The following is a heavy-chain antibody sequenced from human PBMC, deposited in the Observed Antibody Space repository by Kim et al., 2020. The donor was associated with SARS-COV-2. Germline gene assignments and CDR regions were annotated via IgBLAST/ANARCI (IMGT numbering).Heavy chain of an antibody. CDR1: GFSFNDSY. V-gene: IGHV3-11*01. CDR3: ARLITAAHDY. J-gene: IGHJ4*02. D-gene: IGHD6-13*01. CDR2: TNPSGSKI. Sequence: GGSLRLSCSASGFSFNDSYMSWIRQAPGKGLEWVSYTNPSGSKIYYGDSVKGRFTISRDNAKNSLYLQMNSLRAEDTAVYYCARLITAAHDYWGQGALVT.